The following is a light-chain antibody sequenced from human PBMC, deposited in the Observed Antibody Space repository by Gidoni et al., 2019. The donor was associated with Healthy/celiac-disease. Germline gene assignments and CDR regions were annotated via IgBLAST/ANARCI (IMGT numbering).Light chain of an antibody. Sequence: DIQMTQSPSSLSASVGDRVTITCRASQSISSYLHWYQQKPGKAPKLLIYAASSLQSGVPSRFSGSGSETDFTLTISSLQPEDFATYYCQQSYSTPPYTFGQGTKLENK. V-gene: IGKV1-39*01. CDR3: QQSYSTPPYT. CDR1: QSISSY. CDR2: AAS. J-gene: IGKJ2*01.